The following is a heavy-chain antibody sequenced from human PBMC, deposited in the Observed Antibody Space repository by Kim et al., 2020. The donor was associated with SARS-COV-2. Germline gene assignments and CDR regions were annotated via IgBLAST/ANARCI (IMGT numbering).Heavy chain of an antibody. CDR1: GGSFSGYY. D-gene: IGHD5-18*01. CDR2: INHSGST. CDR3: ARGGYSYGYSDY. J-gene: IGHJ4*02. V-gene: IGHV4-34*01. Sequence: SETLSLTCAVYGGSFSGYYWSWIRQPPGKGLEWIGEINHSGSTNYNPSLKSRVTISVDTSKNQFSLKLSSVTAADTAVYYCARGGYSYGYSDYWGQGTLVTVSS.